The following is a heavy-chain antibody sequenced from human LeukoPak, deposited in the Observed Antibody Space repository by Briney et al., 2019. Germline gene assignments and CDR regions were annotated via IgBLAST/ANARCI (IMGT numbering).Heavy chain of an antibody. Sequence: GGSLRLSCAASGFIVSSNYMSWVRQAPGKGLEWVSVVYSGGSTYYADSVKGRFTISRDNSKNTVYLQMNSLRAEDTAVYYCARSMGPLNDFDYWGQGTLVTVSS. J-gene: IGHJ4*02. CDR2: VYSGGST. V-gene: IGHV3-66*01. D-gene: IGHD2-8*01. CDR3: ARSMGPLNDFDY. CDR1: GFIVSSNY.